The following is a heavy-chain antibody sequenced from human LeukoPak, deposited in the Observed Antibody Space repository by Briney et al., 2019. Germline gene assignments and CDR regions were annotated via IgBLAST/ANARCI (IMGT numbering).Heavy chain of an antibody. D-gene: IGHD1-26*01. Sequence: GASVKVSCKAFGYTFTCYYIHWVRQAPGQGLEWMGWINPNSGDTNYAQNFQGRVTMTRDTSITTAYMDLRRLRSDDTAVYYCAHKRGGVSYYFRGTYDAFDVWGQGTMVTVSS. CDR1: GYTFTCYY. J-gene: IGHJ3*01. CDR3: AHKRGGVSYYFRGTYDAFDV. CDR2: INPNSGDT. V-gene: IGHV1-2*02.